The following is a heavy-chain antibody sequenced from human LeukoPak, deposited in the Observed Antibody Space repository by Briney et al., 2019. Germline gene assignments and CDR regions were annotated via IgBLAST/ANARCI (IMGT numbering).Heavy chain of an antibody. J-gene: IGHJ4*02. CDR3: ARGRMTTVTPLGY. CDR1: GDTFSSYA. D-gene: IGHD4-11*01. Sequence: SVKVSCKASGDTFSSYAISWVRQAPGQGLEWMGGIIPIFGTANYAQKFQGRVTITADESTSTAYMELSSLRSEDTAVYYCARGRMTTVTPLGYWGQGTLVTVSS. V-gene: IGHV1-69*13. CDR2: IIPIFGTA.